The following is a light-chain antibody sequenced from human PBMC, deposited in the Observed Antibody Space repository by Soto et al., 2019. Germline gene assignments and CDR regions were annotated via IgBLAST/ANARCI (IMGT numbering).Light chain of an antibody. CDR3: SSYTSSSTLLYV. Sequence: SVLTQPASVSGSPGQSITISCTGTSSDVGGYNYVSWYQHHPGKAPKLMIYDVSNRPSGVSNRFSGSKSGNTASLTISGLQPEDEADYYCSSYTSSSTLLYVFGTGTKVTVL. CDR2: DVS. J-gene: IGLJ1*01. CDR1: SSDVGGYNY. V-gene: IGLV2-14*03.